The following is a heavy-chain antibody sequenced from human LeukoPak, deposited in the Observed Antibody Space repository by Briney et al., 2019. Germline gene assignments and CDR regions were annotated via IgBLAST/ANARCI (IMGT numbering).Heavy chain of an antibody. CDR1: GYTFADYY. J-gene: IGHJ5*02. CDR3: AKDPFDQMLPENWFDP. V-gene: IGHV1-2*02. Sequence: GASVKVSCKASGYTFADYYIHWVRQAPGQGLEWVGWMNPNSGDTSYARSFQGRVTMTRDTSISTAYMELSRLRFDDTAVYYCAKDPFDQMLPENWFDPWGQGTLVTVSS. D-gene: IGHD2-2*01. CDR2: MNPNSGDT.